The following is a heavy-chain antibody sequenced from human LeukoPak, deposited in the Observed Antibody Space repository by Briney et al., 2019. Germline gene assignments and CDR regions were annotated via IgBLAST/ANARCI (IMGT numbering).Heavy chain of an antibody. D-gene: IGHD3-3*01. CDR2: IIPILGIA. CDR1: GGTFSSYA. V-gene: IGHV1-69*04. Sequence: SVKVSCEASGGTFSSYAISWGRQAPGQGLEWMGRIIPILGIANYAQKFQGRVTITADKSTSTAYMELSSLRSEDTAVYYCARGSSYDFWSGYYTPYYYGMDVWGQGTTVTVSS. J-gene: IGHJ6*02. CDR3: ARGSSYDFWSGYYTPYYYGMDV.